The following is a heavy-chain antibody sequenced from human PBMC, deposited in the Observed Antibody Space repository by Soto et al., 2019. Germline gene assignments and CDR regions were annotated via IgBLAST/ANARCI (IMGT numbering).Heavy chain of an antibody. CDR1: GFTFSSYW. CDR3: ASMITGTTGDWGDY. V-gene: IGHV3-74*01. D-gene: IGHD1-20*01. J-gene: IGHJ4*02. CDR2: INSDGSST. Sequence: EVQLVESGGGLVQPGGSLRLSCAASGFTFSSYWMHWVRQDPGKGLVWVSRINSDGSSTSYADSVKGRFTISRDNAKNTLYLQMNSLRAEDTAVYYCASMITGTTGDWGDYWGQGTLVTVSS.